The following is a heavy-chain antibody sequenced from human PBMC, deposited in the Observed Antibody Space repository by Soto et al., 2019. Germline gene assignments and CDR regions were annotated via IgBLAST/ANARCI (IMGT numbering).Heavy chain of an antibody. D-gene: IGHD6-19*01. CDR3: ARGPWSIAVADYYYYGMDV. V-gene: IGHV6-1*01. CDR1: GYSVSSNSAA. CDR2: TYYRSKWYN. J-gene: IGHJ6*02. Sequence: SHTLSLTCAISGYSVSSNSAALNWIRQSPSRGLEWLGRTYYRSKWYNDYAVSVKSRITINPDTSKNQFSLQLNSVTPEDTAVYYCARGPWSIAVADYYYYGMDVWGQGTTVTVSS.